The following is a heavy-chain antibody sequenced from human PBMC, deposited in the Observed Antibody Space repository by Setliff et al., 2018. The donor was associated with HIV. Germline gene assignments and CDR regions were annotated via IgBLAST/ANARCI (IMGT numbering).Heavy chain of an antibody. CDR2: IYHTGKT. D-gene: IGHD2-21*02. Sequence: SETLSLTCSVSGGSITTDGYYWSCIRHHPRKGLEWIVYIYHTGKTNYNPSLASRLVMSLDPSKNQFSLKLNSMTAADTAMYYCAGGRYFRDISDSRFDFWGQGKLVTVSS. J-gene: IGHJ4*02. CDR1: GGSITTDGYY. V-gene: IGHV4-31*03. CDR3: AGGRYFRDISDSRFDF.